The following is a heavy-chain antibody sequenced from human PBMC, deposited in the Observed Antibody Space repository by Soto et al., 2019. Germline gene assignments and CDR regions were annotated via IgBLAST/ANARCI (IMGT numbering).Heavy chain of an antibody. Sequence: GGSLRLSRVTTAFSLTSCSMSWVRQTPGKGLEWVSALSRSGGATYYADSVKGRFTISRDTSTNTLYLQMSNLRAEDTAIYYCAKGEMATIRNSFDPWGQGTLVTVSS. J-gene: IGHJ5*02. CDR3: AKGEMATIRNSFDP. D-gene: IGHD5-12*01. CDR1: AFSLTSCS. V-gene: IGHV3-23*01. CDR2: LSRSGGAT.